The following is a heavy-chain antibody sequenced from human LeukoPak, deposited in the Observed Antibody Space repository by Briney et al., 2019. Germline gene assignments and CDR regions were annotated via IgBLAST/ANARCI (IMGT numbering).Heavy chain of an antibody. D-gene: IGHD3-3*01. CDR2: IYSGGST. CDR3: ARDGYEFWSGYYHGAYFDY. Sequence: GGSLRLSCAASGFTVSSNYMSWVRQAPGKGLEWVSVIYSGGSTYYADSVKGRFTISRDNSKNTLYLQMNSLRAEDTAVYYCARDGYEFWSGYYHGAYFDYWGQGTLVTVSS. CDR1: GFTVSSNY. V-gene: IGHV3-53*01. J-gene: IGHJ4*02.